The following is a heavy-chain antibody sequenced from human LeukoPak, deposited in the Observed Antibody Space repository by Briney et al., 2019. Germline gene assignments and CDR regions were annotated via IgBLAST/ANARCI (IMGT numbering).Heavy chain of an antibody. D-gene: IGHD3-3*01. CDR3: ARNWRPDT. CDR2: INTSGGGT. CDR1: GFTFSTYA. Sequence: PGESLRLSCAASGFTFSTYALGWVRQSPGKGLEWVSVINTSGGGTYYTEPVQGRFTISRDNTKYTLYLQMNSLRVEDTAVYYCARNWRPDTWGQGTLVTVSS. V-gene: IGHV3-23*01. J-gene: IGHJ5*02.